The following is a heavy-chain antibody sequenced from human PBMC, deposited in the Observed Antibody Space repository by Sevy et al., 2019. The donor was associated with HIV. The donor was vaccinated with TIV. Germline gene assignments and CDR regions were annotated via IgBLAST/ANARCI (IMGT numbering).Heavy chain of an antibody. CDR3: ARGSRLTDV. CDR2: IKEDGSEK. Sequence: GGSLRLSCAASGFTFSSYWMSWVRQAPGKGLEWVAKIKEDGSEKQCVDSVKGRFTISRDNAKNSLYLQMNSLRAEETAVYYYARGSRLTDVWGKGTTVTDSS. CDR1: GFTFSSYW. J-gene: IGHJ6*04. V-gene: IGHV3-7*01. D-gene: IGHD3-16*01.